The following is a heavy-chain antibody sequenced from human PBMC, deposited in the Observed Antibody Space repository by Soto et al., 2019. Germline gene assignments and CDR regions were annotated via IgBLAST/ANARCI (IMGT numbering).Heavy chain of an antibody. J-gene: IGHJ4*02. CDR3: ATRITMVRGVNSC. D-gene: IGHD3-10*01. Sequence: QVQLVQSGAEVKKPGSSVKVSCKASGGTFSSYTISWVRQAPGQGLEWMGRIIPILGIANYAQKFQGRVTITADKSTSTAYIELSSLRSEDTAVYYCATRITMVRGVNSCWGQGTLVTVSS. CDR1: GGTFSSYT. V-gene: IGHV1-69*02. CDR2: IIPILGIA.